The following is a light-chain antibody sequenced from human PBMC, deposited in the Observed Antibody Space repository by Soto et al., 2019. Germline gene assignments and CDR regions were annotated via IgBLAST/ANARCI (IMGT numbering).Light chain of an antibody. CDR2: AAS. J-gene: IGKJ3*01. V-gene: IGKV1-39*01. Sequence: DIQMTQSPSSLSASVGDRVTITCRASQSISSYLNWYQQKPGKAPKLLIYAASSLQSGVTSRFSGSGSGTDFTLTISSLQPEDFATYSCQQSYSTPPFTFGPGTKVDIK. CDR1: QSISSY. CDR3: QQSYSTPPFT.